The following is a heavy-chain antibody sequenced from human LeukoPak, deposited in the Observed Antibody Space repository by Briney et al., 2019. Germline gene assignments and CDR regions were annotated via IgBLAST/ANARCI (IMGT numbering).Heavy chain of an antibody. CDR3: AKEGGSGYYLD. CDR1: GFTFSSYG. CDR2: IWYDGSSK. Sequence: PGGSLRLSCAASGFTFSSYGMHWVRQAPGKGLEWVAVIWYDGSSKYYADSVKGRFTISRDNSKNTLYLQMNSLRAEDTAVYYCAKEGGSGYYLDWGQGTLVTVSS. J-gene: IGHJ4*02. V-gene: IGHV3-33*06. D-gene: IGHD3-22*01.